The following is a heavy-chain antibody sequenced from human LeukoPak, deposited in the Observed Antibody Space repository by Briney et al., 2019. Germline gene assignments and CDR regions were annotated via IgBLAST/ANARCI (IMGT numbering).Heavy chain of an antibody. V-gene: IGHV4-39*01. CDR1: GGSISSSSYY. J-gene: IGHJ4*02. CDR3: ARRLAGTEDY. Sequence: ASETLPLTCTVSGGSISSSSYYWGRIRQPPGRGLEWIGSFYYSGSTYYNPSLRSRVTISVDTSKNQFSLRLSSVTATDTAVYYCARRLAGTEDYWGQGTLVTVSS. D-gene: IGHD6-13*01. CDR2: FYYSGST.